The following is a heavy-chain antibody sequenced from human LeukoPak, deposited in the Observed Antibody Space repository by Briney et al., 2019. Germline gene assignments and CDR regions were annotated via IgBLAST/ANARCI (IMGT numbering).Heavy chain of an antibody. J-gene: IGHJ3*02. CDR1: GYTFTSYD. Sequence: ASVKVSCKASGYTFTSYDINWVRQATGQGLEWMGWMNPNSGNTGYAQKFQGRVTMTEDTSTDTAYMELSSLRSEDTAVYYCATDFTMIVVGPFAFDIWGQGTMVTVSS. CDR3: ATDFTMIVVGPFAFDI. D-gene: IGHD3-22*01. CDR2: MNPNSGNT. V-gene: IGHV1-8*01.